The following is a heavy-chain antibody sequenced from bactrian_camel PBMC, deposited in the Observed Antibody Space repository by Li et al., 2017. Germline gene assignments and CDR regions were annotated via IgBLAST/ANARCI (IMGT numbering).Heavy chain of an antibody. CDR1: ELPSTYDS. Sequence: DVQLVESGGGSVEAGGSLRLSCAHSELPSTYDSLAWFRERPGAEREGLATIDKTGTTRVADSVKGRFTISRDAAEDTLFLQMDNLKPEDTAMYYCASRPIDCSSGTFRRWTYNKWSQGTQVTVS. D-gene: IGHD5*01. V-gene: IGHV3S42*01. J-gene: IGHJ4*01. CDR2: IDKTGTT.